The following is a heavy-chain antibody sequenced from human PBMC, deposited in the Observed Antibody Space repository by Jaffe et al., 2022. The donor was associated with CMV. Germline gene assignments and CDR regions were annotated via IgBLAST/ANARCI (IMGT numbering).Heavy chain of an antibody. CDR2: INPNSGGT. D-gene: IGHD2-2*01. V-gene: IGHV1-2*04. Sequence: QVQLVQSGAEVKKPGASVKVSCKASGYTFTGYYMHWVRQAPGQGLEWMGWINPNSGGTNYAQKFQGWVTMTRDTSISTAYMELSRLRSDDTAVYYCARGVVVVPAAIYYYYYYMDVWGKGTTVTVSS. CDR1: GYTFTGYY. J-gene: IGHJ6*03. CDR3: ARGVVVVPAAIYYYYYYMDV.